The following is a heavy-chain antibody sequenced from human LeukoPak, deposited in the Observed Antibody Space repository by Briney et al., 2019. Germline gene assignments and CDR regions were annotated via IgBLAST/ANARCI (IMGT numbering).Heavy chain of an antibody. J-gene: IGHJ4*01. CDR3: ASTYYGSGSWVAYYFDY. Sequence: GGSLRLSCAASGFTFSSSWMHSVRQVPGKGLVWVSRINTDGSSTSYAESVKGRFTISRDNAKNTLYLQMNSLRADDTAVYYCASTYYGSGSWVAYYFDYWGQGTLVTVSS. D-gene: IGHD3-10*01. V-gene: IGHV3-74*01. CDR2: INTDGSST. CDR1: GFTFSSSW.